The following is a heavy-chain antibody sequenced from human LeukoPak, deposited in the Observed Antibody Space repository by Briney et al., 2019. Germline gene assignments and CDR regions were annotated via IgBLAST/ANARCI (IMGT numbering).Heavy chain of an antibody. CDR1: GFTFTSYY. D-gene: IGHD5-12*01. Sequence: GGSLRLSCAASGFTFTSYYMHWVRQAPGQGLEWMGIVNPSGGSTSYAQKFQGRVTMTRDMSTSTVYMELSSLRSEDTAVYYCAREAESVATKSIGGVSLDYWGQGTLVTVSS. V-gene: IGHV1-46*01. J-gene: IGHJ4*02. CDR3: AREAESVATKSIGGVSLDY. CDR2: VNPSGGST.